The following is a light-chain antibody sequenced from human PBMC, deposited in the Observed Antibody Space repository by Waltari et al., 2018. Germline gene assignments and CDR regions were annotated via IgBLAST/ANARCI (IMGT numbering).Light chain of an antibody. CDR3: QQYTTLPYT. Sequence: EIVLTQPPGTLSLSPGERATLSCWASQSVSSNYLAWYQQKPGQAPRLLIHGASSRATGIPDRFSGSGSGTDFTLTISRLEPEDFALYYCQQYTTLPYTFGQGTKLEIK. CDR2: GAS. V-gene: IGKV3-20*01. CDR1: QSVSSNY. J-gene: IGKJ2*01.